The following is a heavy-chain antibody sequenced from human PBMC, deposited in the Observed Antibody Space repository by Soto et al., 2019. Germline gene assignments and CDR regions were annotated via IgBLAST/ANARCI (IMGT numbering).Heavy chain of an antibody. D-gene: IGHD4-17*01. V-gene: IGHV4-30-2*01. CDR1: GGSISSGDYS. J-gene: IGHJ4*02. Sequence: SETLSLTCTVSGGSISSGDYSWSWIRQPPGKGLEWIGYIYHSGSTYYNPSLKSRVTISVDRSKNQFSLKLSSVTAADTAVYYCAGAKADDYGDYVDYWGQGTLVTVSS. CDR2: IYHSGST. CDR3: AGAKADDYGDYVDY.